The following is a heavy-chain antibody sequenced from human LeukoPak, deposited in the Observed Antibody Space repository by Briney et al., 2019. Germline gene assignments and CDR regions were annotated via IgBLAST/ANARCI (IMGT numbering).Heavy chain of an antibody. CDR1: GYTFTGYY. CDR3: ARDPLYGSGSYFFGF. D-gene: IGHD3-10*01. J-gene: IGHJ4*02. CDR2: INPNSGGT. Sequence: ASVKVSCKASGYTFTGYYIHWVRQAPGQGLEWMGWINPNSGGTNYVQKFQGRVTMTRDTSISTAYMELSRLRSDDTAVYYCARDPLYGSGSYFFGFWGQGTLVTVSS. V-gene: IGHV1-2*02.